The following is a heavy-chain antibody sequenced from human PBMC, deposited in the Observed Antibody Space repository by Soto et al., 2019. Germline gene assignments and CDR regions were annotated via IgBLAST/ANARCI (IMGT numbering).Heavy chain of an antibody. J-gene: IGHJ6*02. CDR2: IYYSGST. D-gene: IGHD3-10*01. V-gene: IGHV4-39*01. Sequence: SETLSLTCTVSGGSISSSSYYWGWIRQPPGKGLEWIGSIYYSGSTYYNPSLKSRVNISVDTSKNQFSLKLSSVTAADTAVYYCAGGRGDYYGMDVWGQGTTVT. CDR3: AGGRGDYYGMDV. CDR1: GGSISSSSYY.